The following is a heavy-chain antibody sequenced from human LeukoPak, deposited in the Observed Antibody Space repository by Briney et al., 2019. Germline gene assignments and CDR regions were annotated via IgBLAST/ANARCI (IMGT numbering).Heavy chain of an antibody. J-gene: IGHJ4*02. CDR2: IYYTGT. CDR1: GGSVSDYY. D-gene: IGHD7-27*01. CDR3: ASRKLGNDY. V-gene: IGHV4-59*02. Sequence: SETLSLTCTVSGGSVSDYYWSWIRQSPGKGLEWIGYIYYTGTTYNPSLKSRVTISADTSKSQFSLKLSSVTAADTAVYYCASRKLGNDYWGQGTLVTVSP.